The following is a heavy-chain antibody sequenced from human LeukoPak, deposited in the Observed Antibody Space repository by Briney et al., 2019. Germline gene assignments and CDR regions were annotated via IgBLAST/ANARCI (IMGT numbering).Heavy chain of an antibody. V-gene: IGHV3-30*18. D-gene: IGHD6-13*01. CDR2: ISYDGSNK. CDR1: GFTFSSYG. Sequence: GRSLRLSCAASGFTFSSYGMHWVRQAPGKGLEWVAVISYDGSNKYYADSVKGRFTISRDNSKNTLYLQMNSLRAEDTAVYYCAKDMGGGEGSWYNWFDPWGQGTLVTVSS. CDR3: AKDMGGGEGSWYNWFDP. J-gene: IGHJ5*02.